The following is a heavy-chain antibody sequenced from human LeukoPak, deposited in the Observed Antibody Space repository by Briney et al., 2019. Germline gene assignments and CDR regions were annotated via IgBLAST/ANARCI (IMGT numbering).Heavy chain of an antibody. V-gene: IGHV4-59*08. J-gene: IGHJ4*02. D-gene: IGHD3-10*01. Sequence: SETLSLTCTVSGGSISSYYWSWIRQPPGKGLEWIGYIYYSGSTNYNPSLKSRVTISVDTSKNQFSLKLSSVTAADTAVYYCARQAPARSGEPAIDYWGQGTLVTVSS. CDR2: IYYSGST. CDR3: ARQAPARSGEPAIDY. CDR1: GGSISSYY.